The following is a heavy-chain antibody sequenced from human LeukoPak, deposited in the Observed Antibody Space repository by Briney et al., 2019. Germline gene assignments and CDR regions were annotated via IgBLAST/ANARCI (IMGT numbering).Heavy chain of an antibody. V-gene: IGHV3-23*01. Sequence: GGSLRLSCAASGFTFSSYAMSWVRQAPGKGLEWVSATSGSGGSTYYADSVKGRSTISRDNSKNTLYLQMNSLRAEDTAVYYCAKVRGSNWNPFDYWGQGTLVTVSS. CDR3: AKVRGSNWNPFDY. J-gene: IGHJ4*02. CDR2: TSGSGGST. CDR1: GFTFSSYA. D-gene: IGHD1-20*01.